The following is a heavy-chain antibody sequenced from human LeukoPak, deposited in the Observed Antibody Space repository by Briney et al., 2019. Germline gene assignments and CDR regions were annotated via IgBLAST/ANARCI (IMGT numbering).Heavy chain of an antibody. J-gene: IGHJ4*02. CDR2: INHSGST. Sequence: SETLSLTCAVSGGSISSNNWWGWVRQPPGKGLEWIGEINHSGSTNYNPSLKSRVTISVDTSKNQFSLKLSSVTAADTAVYYCARVPSLNYDFWSGYYHGGFDYWGQGTLVTVSS. CDR1: GGSISSNNW. D-gene: IGHD3-3*01. V-gene: IGHV4-4*02. CDR3: ARVPSLNYDFWSGYYHGGFDY.